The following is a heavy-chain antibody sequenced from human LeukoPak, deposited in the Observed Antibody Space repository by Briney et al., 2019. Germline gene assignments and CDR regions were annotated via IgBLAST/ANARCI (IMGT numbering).Heavy chain of an antibody. CDR2: IWYDGSNK. Sequence: GGSLRLSCAASGFTFSSYGMYWVRQAPGKGLEWVAVIWYDGSNKYYADSVKGRFTISRDNSKNTLYLQMNSLRAEDTAVYYCARDLRYGSGSYYKTFDYWGQGTLVTVSS. V-gene: IGHV3-33*01. CDR1: GFTFSSYG. J-gene: IGHJ4*02. CDR3: ARDLRYGSGSYYKTFDY. D-gene: IGHD3-10*01.